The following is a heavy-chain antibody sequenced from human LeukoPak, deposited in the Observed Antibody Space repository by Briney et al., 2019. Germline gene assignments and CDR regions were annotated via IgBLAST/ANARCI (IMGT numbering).Heavy chain of an antibody. CDR3: ARDGFVGAADY. D-gene: IGHD6-13*01. Sequence: GSLRLSCAASEFIFSGYWMNWVRQAPGKGLEWVANIKQDGSEKQYVDSVRGRFTISRDNAKNSLYLQMNSLRVEDTAVYYCARDGFVGAADYWGQGTLVTVSS. V-gene: IGHV3-7*01. CDR1: EFIFSGYW. J-gene: IGHJ4*02. CDR2: IKQDGSEK.